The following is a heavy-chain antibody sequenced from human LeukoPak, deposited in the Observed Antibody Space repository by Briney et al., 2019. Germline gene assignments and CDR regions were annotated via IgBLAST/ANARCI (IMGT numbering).Heavy chain of an antibody. J-gene: IGHJ4*02. V-gene: IGHV3-23*01. CDR2: ISGSGDST. Sequence: PGGSLRLSCAASGFTVSSNYMSWVRQAPGKGLEWVSGISGSGDSTYYADSVKGRFTISRDNSKNTLYLQMNSLRAEDTAVYYCAREAGYCSGGSCYPDYWGQGTLVTVSS. CDR1: GFTVSSNY. CDR3: AREAGYCSGGSCYPDY. D-gene: IGHD2-15*01.